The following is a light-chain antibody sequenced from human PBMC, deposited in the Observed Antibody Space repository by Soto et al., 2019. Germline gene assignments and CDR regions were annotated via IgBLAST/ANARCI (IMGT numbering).Light chain of an antibody. V-gene: IGKV3-20*01. CDR1: HSAASA. J-gene: IGKJ5*01. Sequence: EIVLTQSPATLSVSPGERATLSCRASHSAASAVAWYQHKPGQAPRLLMYGASSRATGIPDRISGSGSGTDFTLTISRLEPEDFAVYYCQQYGSSPPITFGQGTRLEIK. CDR2: GAS. CDR3: QQYGSSPPIT.